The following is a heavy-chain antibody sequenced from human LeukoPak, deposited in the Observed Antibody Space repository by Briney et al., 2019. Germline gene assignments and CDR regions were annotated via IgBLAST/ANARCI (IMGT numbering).Heavy chain of an antibody. CDR3: ARDRGPRTGSMVREAYDY. J-gene: IGHJ4*02. Sequence: GGSLRLSCAASEFDFSTHAMTWVRQAPGKGLXXXXXXXXSGTKTYYADSXKGXFTIXRDNSKNTLYLQMYSLRAEDTAVYYCARDRGPRTGSMVREAYDYWGQGTLVTVSS. V-gene: IGHV3-23*01. CDR1: EFDFSTHA. D-gene: IGHD3-10*01. CDR2: XXXSGTKT.